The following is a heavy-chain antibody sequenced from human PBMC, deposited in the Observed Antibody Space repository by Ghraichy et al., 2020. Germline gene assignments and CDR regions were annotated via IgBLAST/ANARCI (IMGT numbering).Heavy chain of an antibody. J-gene: IGHJ2*01. Sequence: GGSLRLSCAASGFSFSSHGMSGVRQAPGKGLEWVSSISSSGGSTFYTNSVKGRLTISRDNSKNTLYLQMNSLRAEDTAVYYCAKIAVTGLWYFDLWGRGTLVPVSS. CDR2: ISSSGGST. CDR1: GFSFSSHG. V-gene: IGHV3-23*01. CDR3: AKIAVTGLWYFDL. D-gene: IGHD6-19*01.